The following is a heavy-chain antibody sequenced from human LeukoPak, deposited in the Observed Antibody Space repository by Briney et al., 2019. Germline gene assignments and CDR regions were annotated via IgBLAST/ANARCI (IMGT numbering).Heavy chain of an antibody. CDR3: ARFTLNGYNFDY. D-gene: IGHD5-24*01. CDR1: GFTFSSYA. Sequence: GGSLRLPCAASGFTFSSYAMHWVRQAPGKGLEWVAVISYDGSNKYYADSVKGRFTISRDNSKNTLYLQMNSLRAEDTAVYYCARFTLNGYNFDYWGQGTLVTVSS. J-gene: IGHJ4*02. CDR2: ISYDGSNK. V-gene: IGHV3-30*04.